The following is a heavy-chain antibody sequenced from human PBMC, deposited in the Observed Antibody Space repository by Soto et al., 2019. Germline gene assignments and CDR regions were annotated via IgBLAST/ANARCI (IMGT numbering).Heavy chain of an antibody. CDR3: GLYDPLFFDF. CDR2: ITNSAYT. CDR1: GFTFSTFN. V-gene: IGHV3-21*01. J-gene: IGHJ4*02. Sequence: LRLSCAASGFTFSTFNMNWVRQAPGKGLEWVSSITNSAYTSYADSVKGRFTISRDNAKNSLYLQMNSLTAEDTAVYYCGLYDPLFFDFLGQGALVTVSP. D-gene: IGHD2-8*01.